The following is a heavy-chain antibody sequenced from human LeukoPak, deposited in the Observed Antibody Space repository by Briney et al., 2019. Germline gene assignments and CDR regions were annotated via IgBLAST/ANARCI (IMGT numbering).Heavy chain of an antibody. CDR1: GFTFSSYG. Sequence: PGGSLRLSCAASGFTFSSYGMHWVRQAPGKGLEWVAFIRYDGSNKYYADSVKGRFTISRDNSKNTLYLQMNSLRAEDTAVYYCAKISGHTYYDSWSGYYTSDYWGQGTLVTVSS. CDR3: AKISGHTYYDSWSGYYTSDY. J-gene: IGHJ4*02. CDR2: IRYDGSNK. V-gene: IGHV3-30*02. D-gene: IGHD3-3*01.